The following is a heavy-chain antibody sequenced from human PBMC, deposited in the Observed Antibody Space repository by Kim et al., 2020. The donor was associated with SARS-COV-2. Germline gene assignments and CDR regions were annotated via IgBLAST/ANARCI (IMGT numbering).Heavy chain of an antibody. CDR2: IYPGDSDT. J-gene: IGHJ4*02. V-gene: IGHV5-51*01. Sequence: GESLKISCKGSGYSFTNYWIGWVRQMPGKGLEWMGIIYPGDSDTRYSPSFQGQVTISADKSITTAYLQWSSLKASDTAMYYCARHGIGYCSGGNCYHDYWGQGTLVTVSS. D-gene: IGHD2-15*01. CDR3: ARHGIGYCSGGNCYHDY. CDR1: GYSFTNYW.